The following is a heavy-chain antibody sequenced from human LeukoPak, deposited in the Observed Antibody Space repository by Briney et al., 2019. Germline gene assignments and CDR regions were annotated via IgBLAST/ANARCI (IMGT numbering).Heavy chain of an antibody. CDR3: AKDPGYDFWSAYYTDY. CDR2: IRYDGGNK. V-gene: IGHV3-30*02. Sequence: GGSLRLSCAASGFIFSTYAMNWVRQAPGKGLEWVSFIRYDGGNKYYVDSVKGRFTISRDNSKNTLYLQMNSLRAEDTALYYCAKDPGYDFWSAYYTDYWGQGTLVTVSS. J-gene: IGHJ4*02. CDR1: GFIFSTYA. D-gene: IGHD3-3*01.